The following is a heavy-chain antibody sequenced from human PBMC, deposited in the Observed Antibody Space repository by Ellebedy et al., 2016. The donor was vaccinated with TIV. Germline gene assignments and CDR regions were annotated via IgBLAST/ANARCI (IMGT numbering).Heavy chain of an antibody. D-gene: IGHD6-19*01. Sequence: GESLKISCAASGFTFSSCAMSWVRQAPGKGLEWVSGISDDGFSTYNADSVKGRFTISRDNSKNTLYLQMNSLRVEDAAVYYCAKGGGSGWYMYPIDYWGHGTLVTVSS. CDR3: AKGGGSGWYMYPIDY. CDR1: GFTFSSCA. V-gene: IGHV3-23*01. CDR2: ISDDGFST. J-gene: IGHJ4*01.